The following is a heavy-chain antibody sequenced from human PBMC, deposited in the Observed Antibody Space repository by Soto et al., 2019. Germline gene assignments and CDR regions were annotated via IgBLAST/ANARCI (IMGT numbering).Heavy chain of an antibody. CDR3: AKDHRSGSSSYKLGFDY. D-gene: IGHD2-2*01. CDR2: ISGSGGST. CDR1: GFTFSSYA. V-gene: IGHV3-23*01. J-gene: IGHJ4*02. Sequence: GGSLRLSCAASGFTFSSYAMSWVRQAPGKGLEWVSAISGSGGSTYYADSVKGRFTISRDNSKNTLYLQMNSLRAEDTAVYYCAKDHRSGSSSYKLGFDYWGQGTLVTVSS.